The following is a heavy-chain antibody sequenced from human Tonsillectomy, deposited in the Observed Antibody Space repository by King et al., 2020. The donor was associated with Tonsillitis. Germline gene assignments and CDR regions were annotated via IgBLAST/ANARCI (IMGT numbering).Heavy chain of an antibody. D-gene: IGHD4-17*01. V-gene: IGHV3-21*01. J-gene: IGHJ6*03. Sequence: VQLVESGGGLVKPGGSLRLSCAASGFTFSAYNMNWVRQAPGKGLEWVSSISSSGSYIYYADSVKGRFTISRDNAQNSLYLQISSLRVDDRAVYYCARDASDYGNYNYDYYMDVWGKGTTVTVSS. CDR2: ISSSGSYI. CDR3: ARDASDYGNYNYDYYMDV. CDR1: GFTFSAYN.